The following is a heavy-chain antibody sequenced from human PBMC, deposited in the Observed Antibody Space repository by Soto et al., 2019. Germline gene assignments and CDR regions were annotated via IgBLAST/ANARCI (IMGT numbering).Heavy chain of an antibody. D-gene: IGHD6-19*01. V-gene: IGHV3-48*01. Sequence: GGSLRLSCAASGFTFSTYDMNWVRQAPGKGLEWVSYITTSGSTIYYADSVRGRFTISRDNAKNSLYLQMNSLSAEDTAVYYCAKWVVSGSGLDYWGQGTLVTVSS. CDR2: ITTSGSTI. CDR3: AKWVVSGSGLDY. CDR1: GFTFSTYD. J-gene: IGHJ4*02.